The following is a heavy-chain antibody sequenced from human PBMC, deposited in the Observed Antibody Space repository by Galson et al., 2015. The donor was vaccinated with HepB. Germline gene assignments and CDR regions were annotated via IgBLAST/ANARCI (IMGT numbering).Heavy chain of an antibody. CDR1: GFTFSSHW. CDR2: IKQDGSER. D-gene: IGHD2-2*01. J-gene: IGHJ4*02. V-gene: IGHV3-7*03. Sequence: SLRLSCAASGFTFSSHWMSWVRQAPGKGLEWVANIKQDGSERYYVDSVKGRFTISRDNAKNSLYLQMNSLRVEDTAVYYCAHAPNLYYFDNWGQGTLVPASS. CDR3: AHAPNLYYFDN.